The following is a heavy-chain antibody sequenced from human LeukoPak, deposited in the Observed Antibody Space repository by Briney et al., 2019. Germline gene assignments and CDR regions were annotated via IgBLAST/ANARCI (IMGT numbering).Heavy chain of an antibody. CDR2: ISTDGNTA. Sequence: LGGSLRLSCVASGFTLSNYWMHWVRQAPGKGLVWVSRISTDGNTATYADSVKGRFSISRDNAKNTLYLQMNRLRAEDTAVYYCTTLHIVDYWAQGTLVTVSS. V-gene: IGHV3-74*01. CDR1: GFTLSNYW. D-gene: IGHD2-15*01. J-gene: IGHJ4*02. CDR3: TTLHIVDY.